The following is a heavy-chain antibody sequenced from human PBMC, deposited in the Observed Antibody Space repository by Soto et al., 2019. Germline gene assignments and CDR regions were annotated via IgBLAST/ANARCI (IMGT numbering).Heavy chain of an antibody. CDR3: ARDRAVVSRFDP. CDR1: GFTFSSYA. J-gene: IGHJ5*02. V-gene: IGHV3-30-3*01. Sequence: QVQLVESGGGVVQPGRSLRLSCAASGFTFSSYAMHWVRQAPGKGLEWVAVISYDGSNKYYADSVKGRFTISRDNSKNTLYLQMNSLRAEDTAVCYCARDRAVVSRFDPWGQGTLVTVSS. D-gene: IGHD2-8*02. CDR2: ISYDGSNK.